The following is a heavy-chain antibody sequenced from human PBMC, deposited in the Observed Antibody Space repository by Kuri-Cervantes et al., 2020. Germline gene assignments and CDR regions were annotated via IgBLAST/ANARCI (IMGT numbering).Heavy chain of an antibody. CDR3: ARDGLGAAASLAFDI. CDR2: IIPIFGTA. V-gene: IGHV1-69*13. D-gene: IGHD6-13*01. CDR1: GCTFSSYA. Sequence: SVKVSCKASGCTFSSYAISWVRQAPGQGLEWMGGIIPIFGTANYAQKFQGRVTITADESTSTAYMELSSLRSEDTAVYYCARDGLGAAASLAFDIWGQGTMVTVSS. J-gene: IGHJ3*02.